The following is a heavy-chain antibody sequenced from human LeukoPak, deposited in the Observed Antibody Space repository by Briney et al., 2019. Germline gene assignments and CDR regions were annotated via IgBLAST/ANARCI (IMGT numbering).Heavy chain of an antibody. V-gene: IGHV4-59*08. CDR2: IYYSGST. CDR1: GGSISTYY. J-gene: IGHJ6*03. CDR3: ARHKDYYYSYMDV. Sequence: SETLSLTCTVSGGSISTYYWSWIRQPPGKGLEWIGYIYYSGSTNYNPSLKSRVTISVDTSKNQFSLKLSSVTAADTAVYYCARHKDYYYSYMDVWGKGTTVTISS.